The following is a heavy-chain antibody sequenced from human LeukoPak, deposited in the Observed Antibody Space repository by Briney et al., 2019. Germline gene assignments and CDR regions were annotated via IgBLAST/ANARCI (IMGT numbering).Heavy chain of an antibody. D-gene: IGHD4-11*01. CDR1: GFTFSSYG. CDR3: ARDDETYSNYMGYYYYGMDV. J-gene: IGHJ6*02. Sequence: PGGSLKLSCAASGFTFSSYGMHWVRQAPGKGLEWVAVIWYDGSNKYYADSVKGRFTISRDNSKNTLYLQMNSLRAEDTAVYYCARDDETYSNYMGYYYYGMDVWGQGTTVTVSS. V-gene: IGHV3-33*01. CDR2: IWYDGSNK.